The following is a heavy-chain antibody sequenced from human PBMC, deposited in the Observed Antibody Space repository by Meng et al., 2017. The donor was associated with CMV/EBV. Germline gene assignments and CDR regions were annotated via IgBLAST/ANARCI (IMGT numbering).Heavy chain of an antibody. CDR2: INSDGSIR. D-gene: IGHD2/OR15-2a*01. J-gene: IGHJ6*02. CDR1: GFTFSSYG. Sequence: GGSLRLSCAASGFTFSSYGMHWVRQAPGKGLVWVSRINSDGSIRTYADSVKGRFTISRDTAKNTLYLQMNSLRVEDTAVYYCARDRIFDVWGQGTTVTVSS. CDR3: ARDRIFDV. V-gene: IGHV3-74*03.